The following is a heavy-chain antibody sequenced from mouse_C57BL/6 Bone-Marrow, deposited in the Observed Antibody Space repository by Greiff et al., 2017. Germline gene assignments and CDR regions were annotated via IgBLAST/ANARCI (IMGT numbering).Heavy chain of an antibody. Sequence: VQLQQPGAELVRPGASVKLSCTASGFNINDDYMHWVKQRPEQGLEWIGWIDPENGDTEYASKFQGKATITADTSSNTAYLQLSSLTSEDTAVYYCTPRGDGGYWGQGTLVTVAA. V-gene: IGHV14-4*01. J-gene: IGHJ3*02. D-gene: IGHD2-3*01. CDR1: GFNINDDY. CDR3: TPRGDGGY. CDR2: IDPENGDT.